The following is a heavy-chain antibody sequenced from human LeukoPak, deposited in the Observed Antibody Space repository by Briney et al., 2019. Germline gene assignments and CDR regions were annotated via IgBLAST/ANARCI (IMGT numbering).Heavy chain of an antibody. J-gene: IGHJ1*01. Sequence: PSETLSLTCAVCGGSFSGYYRSWIRQPPGKGLEWIGEINHSGSTNYNPSPKSRVTISVDTSKNQFSLKLSSVTAADTAVYYCARGPIPTEYFQHWGQGTLVTVSS. CDR1: GGSFSGYY. CDR2: INHSGST. D-gene: IGHD2-21*01. V-gene: IGHV4-34*01. CDR3: ARGPIPTEYFQH.